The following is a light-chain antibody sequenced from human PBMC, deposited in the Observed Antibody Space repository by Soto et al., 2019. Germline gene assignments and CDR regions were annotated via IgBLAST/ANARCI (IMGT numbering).Light chain of an antibody. Sequence: QSVLTQPPSASGSPGQSVTISCPGTSSDVGAYNYVSWYQQLPGKAPKLIIYEVSKRPSGVPDRFSGSKSGNTASLTVSGLQAEDEADYYCASNAGTYVFFYVFGPGTKVTVL. CDR2: EVS. J-gene: IGLJ1*01. V-gene: IGLV2-8*01. CDR3: ASNAGTYVFFYV. CDR1: SSDVGAYNY.